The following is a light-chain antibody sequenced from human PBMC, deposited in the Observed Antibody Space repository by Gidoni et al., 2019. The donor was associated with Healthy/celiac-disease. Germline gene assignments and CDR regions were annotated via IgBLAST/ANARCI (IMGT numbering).Light chain of an antibody. CDR1: QSPLHSTGYTY. J-gene: IGKJ3*01. CDR2: LGS. Sequence: DIVMTQSPLSLPVTPGEPASISCRSSQSPLHSTGYTYLDWYLQKPGQSPQLLIYLGSNRASGVPDRFSGSGSGTDFTLKISRVEAEDVGVYYCMQALQTPFTFGPGTKVDIK. V-gene: IGKV2-28*01. CDR3: MQALQTPFT.